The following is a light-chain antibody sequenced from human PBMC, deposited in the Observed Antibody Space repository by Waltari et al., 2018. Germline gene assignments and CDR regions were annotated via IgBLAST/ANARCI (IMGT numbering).Light chain of an antibody. V-gene: IGKV3-15*01. Sequence: EIVITQFPATPSLSQGGKATLYCRASQSIHDNLAWYQQKPGQAPRLLIYGASTRATGIPARFRGSGSGAEFTLTITSLQSEDCAVYYCQQYNVWPPLTFGGGTKVEIK. CDR1: QSIHDN. J-gene: IGKJ4*01. CDR2: GAS. CDR3: QQYNVWPPLT.